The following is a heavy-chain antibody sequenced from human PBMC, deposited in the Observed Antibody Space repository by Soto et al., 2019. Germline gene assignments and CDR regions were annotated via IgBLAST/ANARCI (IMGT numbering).Heavy chain of an antibody. Sequence: SETLSLTCAVYGGSFSGYYWSWIRQPPGKGLEWIGEINHSGSTNYNPSLKSRVTISVDTSKNQFSLKLSSVTAADTAVYYCARVGEDSNGSKIHFDYWGQGTLVTVSS. V-gene: IGHV4-34*01. D-gene: IGHD6-19*01. CDR1: GGSFSGYY. J-gene: IGHJ4*02. CDR2: INHSGST. CDR3: ARVGEDSNGSKIHFDY.